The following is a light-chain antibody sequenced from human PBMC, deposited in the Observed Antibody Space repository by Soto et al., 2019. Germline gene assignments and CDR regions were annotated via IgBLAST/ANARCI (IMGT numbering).Light chain of an antibody. CDR1: QAISSY. CDR2: ATS. V-gene: IGKV1-27*01. CDR3: HKYNHAPT. J-gene: IGKJ4*01. Sequence: DIQLTQSPSSLSASVGDRVIITCRASQAISSYLAWYQQKPGKVPELLIYATSTLQSGAPSRFSGSGSGTDFTLTISSLQPEDVATYYCHKYNHAPTFGGGTKVEIK.